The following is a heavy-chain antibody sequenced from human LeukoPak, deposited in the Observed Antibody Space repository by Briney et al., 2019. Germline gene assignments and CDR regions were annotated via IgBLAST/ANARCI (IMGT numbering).Heavy chain of an antibody. CDR2: INPSGGST. Sequence: ASVKVSCKASGYTFTISYIHWVRQAPGQGLEWMGIINPSGGSTSYAQTFQGRVTMTRDTSTSTVYMELSSLRSEDTAIYYCARDAYYDSSDQFDYWGQGTLVTVSS. CDR3: ARDAYYDSSDQFDY. D-gene: IGHD3-22*01. V-gene: IGHV1-46*01. J-gene: IGHJ4*02. CDR1: GYTFTISY.